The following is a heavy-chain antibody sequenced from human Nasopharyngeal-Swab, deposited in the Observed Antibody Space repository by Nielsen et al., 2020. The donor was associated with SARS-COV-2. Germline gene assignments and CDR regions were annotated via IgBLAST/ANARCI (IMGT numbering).Heavy chain of an antibody. Sequence: WIHQPPGKGLEWVSYISSSGTTIYYADSVKGRFTISRDNAKNSLYLQMNSLRAEDTAVYYCAREEGLRAYWSGSPFRYYYYGMDVWGQGTTVTVSS. D-gene: IGHD3-10*01. CDR2: ISSSGTTI. V-gene: IGHV3-11*01. J-gene: IGHJ6*02. CDR3: AREEGLRAYWSGSPFRYYYYGMDV.